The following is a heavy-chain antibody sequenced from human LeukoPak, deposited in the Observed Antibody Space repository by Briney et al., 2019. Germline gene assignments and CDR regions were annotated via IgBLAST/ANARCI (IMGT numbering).Heavy chain of an antibody. CDR2: LYHGEST. Sequence: SETLSLTCTVSGYSISSGHYWAWIRQTPGKGLEWIGSLYHGESTHYNPSLKSRVTISLDTSKNQFSLKLSSVTAADTAVYYCARGVVAAAGRTFDFWGQGTLVTVSS. CDR3: ARGVVAAAGRTFDF. CDR1: GYSISSGHY. D-gene: IGHD6-13*01. J-gene: IGHJ4*02. V-gene: IGHV4-38-2*02.